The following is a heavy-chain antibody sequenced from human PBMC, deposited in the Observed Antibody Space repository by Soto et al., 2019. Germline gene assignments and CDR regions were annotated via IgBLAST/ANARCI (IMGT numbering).Heavy chain of an antibody. CDR3: ARGGYSSTWSNLLDRSGLDV. D-gene: IGHD6-13*01. CDR2: IVPLFRTT. Sequence: QVQLVQSGAEAKKPGSSVKVSCKTSGGTFSSYAISWVRQAPGQGLEWMGGIVPLFRTTNYAQKFQGRVTITADTSTDTVYMGLSGLRSGDTAVYYCARGGYSSTWSNLLDRSGLDVWGQGPTVTVSS. J-gene: IGHJ6*02. V-gene: IGHV1-69*06. CDR1: GGTFSSYA.